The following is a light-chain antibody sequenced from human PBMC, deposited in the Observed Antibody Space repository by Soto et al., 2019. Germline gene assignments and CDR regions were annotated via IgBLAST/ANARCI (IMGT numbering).Light chain of an antibody. CDR2: GNS. Sequence: QSVXTQPPSVSGXXXXRVXXXXXGSSSXXGAGYDVHWYQQLPGTAPKLLIYGNSNRPSGVPDRFSGSKSGTSASLAITGLQAEDEADYYCQSYDSSLSDVVFGGGTKLTVL. CDR3: QSYDSSLSDVV. CDR1: SSXXGAGYD. V-gene: IGLV1-40*01. J-gene: IGLJ2*01.